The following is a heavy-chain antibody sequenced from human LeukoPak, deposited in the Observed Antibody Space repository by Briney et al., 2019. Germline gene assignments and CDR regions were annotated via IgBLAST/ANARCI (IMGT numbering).Heavy chain of an antibody. CDR3: ASGFGTDS. CDR1: GFTFSDSW. V-gene: IGHV3-7*05. J-gene: IGHJ4*02. Sequence: GGSLRLSCAASGFTFSDSWMNWVRQAPGKGLEWVANIKEDGNEKHYVDSVKGRFTISRDNAKNTLYLQMNSLKVEDTAVYYCASGFGTDSWGQGTLVTVSS. CDR2: IKEDGNEK. D-gene: IGHD3-10*01.